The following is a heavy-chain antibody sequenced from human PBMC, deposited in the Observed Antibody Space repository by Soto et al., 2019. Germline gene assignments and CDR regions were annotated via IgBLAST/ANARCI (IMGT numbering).Heavy chain of an antibody. CDR1: GFTFSSYW. V-gene: IGHV3-7*01. Sequence: VGSLRLSCAAAGFTFSSYWMSWVRQAPGKGLEWVANIKQDGSEKYYVDSVKGRFTSSRDNAKNSLYLQMNSLRAEDTAVYYCASVAAAGIFYYYYYGMDVWGQGTTVTVSS. CDR2: IKQDGSEK. CDR3: ASVAAAGIFYYYYYGMDV. D-gene: IGHD6-13*01. J-gene: IGHJ6*02.